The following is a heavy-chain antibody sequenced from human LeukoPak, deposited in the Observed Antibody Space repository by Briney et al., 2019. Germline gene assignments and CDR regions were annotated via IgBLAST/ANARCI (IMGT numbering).Heavy chain of an antibody. CDR2: IYYSGST. J-gene: IGHJ3*02. V-gene: IGHV4-59*01. CDR3: ARDRGYYGGYPFEI. Sequence: SETPSLTCTVSGGSISSYYWSWIRQPPGKGLEWIGYIYYSGSTNQNPSLKSRVTISVDTSKNQFTLKLTSVTAADTAIYYCARDRGYYGGYPFEIWGQGTMVTVSS. CDR1: GGSISSYY. D-gene: IGHD4-23*01.